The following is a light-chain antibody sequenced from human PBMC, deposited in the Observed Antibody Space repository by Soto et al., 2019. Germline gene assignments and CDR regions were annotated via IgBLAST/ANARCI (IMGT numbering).Light chain of an antibody. Sequence: EIVLTQSPATLSLSPGERATLSCRASQSVSSYLAWYQQKPGQAPRRLIYDASNRATGIPARFSGSGSGTDFTLTISSLEPGDFAVYYCQQRSNWPPYTFGRGTKLQIK. CDR2: DAS. CDR1: QSVSSY. J-gene: IGKJ2*01. V-gene: IGKV3-11*01. CDR3: QQRSNWPPYT.